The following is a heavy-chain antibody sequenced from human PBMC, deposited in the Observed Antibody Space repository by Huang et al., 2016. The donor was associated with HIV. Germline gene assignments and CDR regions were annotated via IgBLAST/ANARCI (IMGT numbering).Heavy chain of an antibody. V-gene: IGHV5-51*03. CDR3: TRLSSDGKNYFDP. CDR1: GYSFTSNW. D-gene: IGHD1-7*01. CDR2: IFPSDSDT. Sequence: EVQLVQSGAEVKKPGESLKISCKGTGYSFTSNWIGWVRQMPGKGLELMGMIFPSDSDTRYSPSFQGKVTISADKSITTAYLQWSSLKASDTAMYYCTRLSSDGKNYFDPWGQGSLVTVSS. J-gene: IGHJ5*02.